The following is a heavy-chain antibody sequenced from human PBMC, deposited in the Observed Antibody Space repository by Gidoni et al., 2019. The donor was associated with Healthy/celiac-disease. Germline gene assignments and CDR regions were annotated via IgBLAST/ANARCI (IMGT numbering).Heavy chain of an antibody. Sequence: QVQLQESGPGLVKPSQTLSLTCTVSGGSISSGSYYWSWIRQPAGKGLEWIGRIYTSGSTNYNPSLKSRVTISVDTSKNQFSLKLSSVTAADTDVYYCARGRGYYDSSGYYYYYYYGMDVWGQGTTVTVSS. J-gene: IGHJ6*02. D-gene: IGHD3-22*01. V-gene: IGHV4-61*02. CDR1: GGSISSGSYY. CDR3: ARGRGYYDSSGYYYYYYYGMDV. CDR2: IYTSGST.